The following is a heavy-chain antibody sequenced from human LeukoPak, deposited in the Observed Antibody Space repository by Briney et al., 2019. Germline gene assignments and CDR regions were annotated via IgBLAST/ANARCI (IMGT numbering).Heavy chain of an antibody. Sequence: PGGSLRLSCAASGFTFSSYGMHWVRQAPSKGLEWVAVIWYDGSNKYYADSVKGRFTISRDNSKNTLYLQMNSLRAEDTAVYYCARAYCSSTSCYGYFDYWGQGTLVTVSS. J-gene: IGHJ4*02. V-gene: IGHV3-33*01. CDR1: GFTFSSYG. CDR3: ARAYCSSTSCYGYFDY. D-gene: IGHD2-2*01. CDR2: IWYDGSNK.